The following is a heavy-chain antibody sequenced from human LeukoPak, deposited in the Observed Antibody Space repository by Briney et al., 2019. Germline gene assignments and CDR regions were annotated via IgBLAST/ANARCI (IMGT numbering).Heavy chain of an antibody. J-gene: IGHJ4*02. CDR3: ARDERPEPYFDY. CDR2: INHSGST. V-gene: IGHV4-34*01. Sequence: SETLSLTCAVYGGSFSGYYWSWIRQPPGKGLEWIGEINHSGSTNYNPSLKSRVTISVDTSKNQFSLKLSSVTAADTAVYYCARDERPEPYFDYWGQGTLVTVSS. CDR1: GGSFSGYY. D-gene: IGHD1-14*01.